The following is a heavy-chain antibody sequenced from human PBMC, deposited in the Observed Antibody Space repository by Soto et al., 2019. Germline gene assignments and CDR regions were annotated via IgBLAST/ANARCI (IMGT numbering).Heavy chain of an antibody. J-gene: IGHJ6*02. D-gene: IGHD5-12*01. CDR1: GGSISRGDSS. V-gene: IGHV4-30-2*01. CDR3: GSGYSGFDFCGEYYHCNGIYV. CDR2: IYHSEYT. Sequence: KPSETLSLTCAVSGGSISRGDSSWSWFRQPPGKGLEWIGYIYHSEYTYYNPSLKSRVTISLDRSKHQFSLNLSSVTPADTAVYYCGSGYSGFDFCGEYYHCNGIYVWGRRPTFTLSS.